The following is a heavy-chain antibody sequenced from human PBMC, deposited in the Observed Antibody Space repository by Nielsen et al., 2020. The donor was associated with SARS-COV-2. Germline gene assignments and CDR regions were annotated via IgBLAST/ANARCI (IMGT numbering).Heavy chain of an antibody. D-gene: IGHD6-19*01. J-gene: IGHJ6*02. CDR3: TRRVAGGTMDV. V-gene: IGHV3-74*01. Sequence: GESLKISCAASGFTFSSYWMHWVRQAPGKGLVWVSRIKSDGSSISYADSVKGRFTISRDNSKNTLYLQMNSLGADDTAIYYCTRRVAGGTMDVWGQGTTVTVSS. CDR1: GFTFSSYW. CDR2: IKSDGSSI.